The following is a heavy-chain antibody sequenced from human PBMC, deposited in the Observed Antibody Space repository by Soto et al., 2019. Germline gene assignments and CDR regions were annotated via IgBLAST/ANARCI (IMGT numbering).Heavy chain of an antibody. CDR1: GYTFTSYD. Sequence: QVQLVQSGAEVKKPGASVKVSCKASGYTFTSYDINWVRQATGQGLEWMGWMNPNSGNTGYAQKFQGRVTMTRNTSLSTAHMELSSLRSAATAVYYCARGWYYGSGSPFDPWGQGTLVTVSS. CDR3: ARGWYYGSGSPFDP. J-gene: IGHJ5*02. CDR2: MNPNSGNT. V-gene: IGHV1-8*01. D-gene: IGHD3-10*01.